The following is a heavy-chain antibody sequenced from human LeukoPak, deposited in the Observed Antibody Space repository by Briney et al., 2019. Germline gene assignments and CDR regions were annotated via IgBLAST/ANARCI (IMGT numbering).Heavy chain of an antibody. J-gene: IGHJ3*02. D-gene: IGHD2-2*01. V-gene: IGHV4-39*01. CDR3: ARQGYCSSTSCDDAFDI. CDR1: GGSISSSSYY. CDR2: IYYSGST. Sequence: SETLSLTCTVSGGSISSSSYYWGWIRQPPGKGLEWIGSIYYSGSTYYNPSLKSRVTISVDTSKNQFSLKLSSVTAADTAVYYCARQGYCSSTSCDDAFDIWGQGTMVTVSS.